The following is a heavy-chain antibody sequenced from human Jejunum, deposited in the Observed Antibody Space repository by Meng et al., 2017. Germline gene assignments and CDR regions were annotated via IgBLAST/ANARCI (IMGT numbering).Heavy chain of an antibody. J-gene: IGHJ5*02. CDR1: GFTFSSFA. CDR3: ARGSMVRGVIVPFDH. CDR2: ISYDGSYQ. Sequence: GESLKISCAASGFTFSSFAMHWVRQAPGKGLEWVTLISYDGSYQYYADAVKGRFTISRDNFKNRLYLQINSLTADDTAVYYCARGSMVRGVIVPFDHWGQGTLVTVSS. V-gene: IGHV3-30*04. D-gene: IGHD3-10*01.